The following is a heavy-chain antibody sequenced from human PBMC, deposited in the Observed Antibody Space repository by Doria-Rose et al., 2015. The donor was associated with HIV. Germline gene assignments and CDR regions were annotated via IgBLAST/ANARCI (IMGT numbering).Heavy chain of an antibody. D-gene: IGHD1-26*01. CDR1: GGSISHYY. V-gene: IGHV4-59*01. Sequence: QVQLQESGPGLVKPSETLSLTCSVSGGSISHYYWSWIRQPPGKGLECIGDIFYTGSTNYSPYLKSRVSISIDTSKNKFSLRLSSVTAADTAVYYCARVLSGTYDYWGQGTLVTVSS. CDR3: ARVLSGTYDY. J-gene: IGHJ4*02. CDR2: IFYTGST.